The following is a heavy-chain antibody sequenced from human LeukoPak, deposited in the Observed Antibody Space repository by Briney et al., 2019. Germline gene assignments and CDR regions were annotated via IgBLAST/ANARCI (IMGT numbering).Heavy chain of an antibody. CDR2: ISSSSSYI. V-gene: IGHV3-21*01. CDR3: ARDKRIAARQWFDP. J-gene: IGHJ5*02. CDR1: GFTFSSYS. Sequence: GGSLRLSCAASGFTFSSYSMNWVRQAPGKGLEWVSSISSSSSYIYYADSVKGRFTISRVNSKNTLYLQMNRLRAEDTAVYYCARDKRIAARQWFDPWGQGTLVTVSS. D-gene: IGHD6-6*01.